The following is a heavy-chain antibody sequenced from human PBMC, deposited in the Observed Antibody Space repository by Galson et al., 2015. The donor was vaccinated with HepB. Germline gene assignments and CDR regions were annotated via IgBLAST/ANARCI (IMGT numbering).Heavy chain of an antibody. Sequence: PALVKPTQTLTLTCTFSGFSLPTSGMCVSWIRQPPGKALEWLARIDWDDDEFYGTSLRTRLSISKDTSKNQVVLTMTNMDPVDTATYYCARILGAAAGTWSFGYWGQGTLVTVSS. J-gene: IGHJ4*02. CDR1: GFSLPTSGMC. V-gene: IGHV2-70*17. CDR2: IDWDDDE. CDR3: ARILGAAAGTWSFGY. D-gene: IGHD6-13*01.